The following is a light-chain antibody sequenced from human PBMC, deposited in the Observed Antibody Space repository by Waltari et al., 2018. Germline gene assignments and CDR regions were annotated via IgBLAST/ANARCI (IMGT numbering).Light chain of an antibody. J-gene: IGLJ2*01. CDR2: DVS. V-gene: IGLV2-14*03. CDR3: NSYTTSSTVV. CDR1: SIDIGTYNY. Sequence: QSALTQPASVSGSPGQSITISCTGTSIDIGTYNYVSWYQQHPGKAPKLVIFDVSKRPSGGSDRFSGSKSGDTASLTISGLQAEDEADYYCNSYTTSSTVVFGGGTTLTVL.